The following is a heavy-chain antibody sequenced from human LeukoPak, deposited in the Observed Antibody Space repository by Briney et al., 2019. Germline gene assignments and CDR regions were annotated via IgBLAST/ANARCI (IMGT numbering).Heavy chain of an antibody. J-gene: IGHJ4*02. CDR2: ISSYGGST. CDR3: VKPGYGSSWFHY. CDR1: GFTFSDYR. D-gene: IGHD6-13*01. Sequence: GGSLRLSCSASGFTFSDYRMFWVRQAPGKGLEYVSGISSYGGSTSYADSVKGRFTISRDNSKNTLFLQISSLRTEDTAVYWCVKPGYGSSWFHYRGQGALVTVSS. V-gene: IGHV3-64D*06.